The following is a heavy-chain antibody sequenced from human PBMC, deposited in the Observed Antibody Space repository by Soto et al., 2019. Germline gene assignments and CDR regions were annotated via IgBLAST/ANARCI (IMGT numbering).Heavy chain of an antibody. V-gene: IGHV3-30*18. CDR2: ISYDGSNK. D-gene: IGHD4-17*01. Sequence: QVQLVESGGGVVRPGRSLRLSCAASGFTFSSYGMHWVRQAPGKGLEWVAVISYDGSNKYYADSVKGRFTISRDNSKNTLYLQMNSLRAEDTAVYYCAKDKPPYYGKNQYYYYYMDVWGKGTTVTVSS. CDR3: AKDKPPYYGKNQYYYYYMDV. CDR1: GFTFSSYG. J-gene: IGHJ6*03.